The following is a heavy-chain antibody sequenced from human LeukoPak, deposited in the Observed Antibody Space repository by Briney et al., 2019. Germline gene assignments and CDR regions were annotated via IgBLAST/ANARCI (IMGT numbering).Heavy chain of an antibody. D-gene: IGHD2-2*02. CDR3: ARKPRHCSSTSCYTVNGHNWFDP. J-gene: IGHJ5*02. CDR2: INPNSGGT. Sequence: GASVKVSCKASGYTSTGYYMHWVRQAPGQGLEWMGWINPNSGGTNYAQKFQGRVTMTRDTSISTAYMELSRLRSDDTAVYYCARKPRHCSSTSCYTVNGHNWFDPWGQGTLVTVSS. V-gene: IGHV1-2*02. CDR1: GYTSTGYY.